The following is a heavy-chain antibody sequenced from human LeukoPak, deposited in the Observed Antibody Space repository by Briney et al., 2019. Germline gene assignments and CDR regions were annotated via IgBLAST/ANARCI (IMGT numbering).Heavy chain of an antibody. CDR3: VKETIFYSSPSYFDS. CDR1: GFSFAQFT. Sequence: PGGSLRLSCAASGFSFAQFTMHWVRQAPGKGLEWISLITYAGETTLYADSVRGRFTVSRDNSQNSLFLQMDSLRAEDTALYYCVKETIFYSSPSYFDSWGQGTLVTVSS. CDR2: ITYAGETT. D-gene: IGHD6-13*01. J-gene: IGHJ4*02. V-gene: IGHV3-43*01.